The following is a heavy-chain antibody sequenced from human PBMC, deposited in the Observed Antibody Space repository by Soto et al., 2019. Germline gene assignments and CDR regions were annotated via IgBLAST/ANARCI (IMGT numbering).Heavy chain of an antibody. D-gene: IGHD2-8*01. V-gene: IGHV3-30*18. CDR1: GFTFSSYV. J-gene: IGHJ6*02. CDR2: ISYDGSNK. Sequence: PGGSLRLSCAASGFTFSSYVMSWVRQAPGKGLEWVAVISYDGSNKYYADSVKGRFTISRDNSKNTLYLQMNSLRAEDTAVYYCAKVSSGVLGGRTNYYYGMDVWGQGTTVTVSS. CDR3: AKVSSGVLGGRTNYYYGMDV.